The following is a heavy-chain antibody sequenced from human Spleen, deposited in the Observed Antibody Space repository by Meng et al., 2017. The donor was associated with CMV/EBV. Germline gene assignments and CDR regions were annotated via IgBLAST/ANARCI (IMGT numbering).Heavy chain of an antibody. CDR3: AKDRAAAGNPGDY. CDR2: MSSSGRNI. V-gene: IGHV3-48*03. Sequence: GESLKISCAASGFTFSSYEMTWVRQAPGKGLEWVSYMSSSGRNIYYGESVKGRFTISRDIAKNSLYLQMNSLRAEDTAFYYCAKDRAAAGNPGDYWGQGTLVTVSS. CDR1: GFTFSSYE. D-gene: IGHD6-13*01. J-gene: IGHJ4*02.